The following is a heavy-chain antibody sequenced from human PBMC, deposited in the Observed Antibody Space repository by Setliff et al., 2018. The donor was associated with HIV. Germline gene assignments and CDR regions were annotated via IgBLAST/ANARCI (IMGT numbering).Heavy chain of an antibody. CDR3: ARDVTKDMITFGEVIVTSRGYFDS. Sequence: ASVKVSCKASGYDFKIYDINWVRQVAGQGLEWMGWINPGTGNTGYPQNFSGRVTMTRNTSINTDYMELSSLRSEDTAVYYCARDVTKDMITFGEVIVTSRGYFDSWGQGTLVTVSS. J-gene: IGHJ4*02. CDR1: GYDFKIYD. V-gene: IGHV1-8*01. CDR2: INPGTGNT. D-gene: IGHD3-16*02.